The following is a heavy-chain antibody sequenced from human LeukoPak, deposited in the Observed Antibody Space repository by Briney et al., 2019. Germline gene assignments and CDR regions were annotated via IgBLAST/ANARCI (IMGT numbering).Heavy chain of an antibody. CDR1: GYTFTGYY. V-gene: IGHV1-46*04. Sequence: ASVKVSCKTSGYTFTGYYMHWVRQAPGQGLEWLGIIDPSDADTNYAHKLRGRVSMTRETSTSTVYMELSSLTSEDTAVYYCVRELSGGYFDYRGQGTLVTVSS. D-gene: IGHD7-27*01. CDR2: IDPSDADT. CDR3: VRELSGGYFDY. J-gene: IGHJ4*02.